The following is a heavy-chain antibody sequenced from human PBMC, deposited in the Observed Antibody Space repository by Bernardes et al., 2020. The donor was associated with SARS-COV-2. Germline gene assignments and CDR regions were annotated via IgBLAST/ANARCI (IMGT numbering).Heavy chain of an antibody. V-gene: IGHV1-18*01. D-gene: IGHD3-3*01. CDR3: ARSSAHPYYDFWSGYYCDY. J-gene: IGHJ4*02. CDR2: ISAYNGNT. CDR1: GYTLTSYG. Sequence: ASVKVSCKASGYTLTSYGISWVRQAPGQGLEWMGWISAYNGNTNYAQKLQGRVTMTTDTSTSTAYMELRSLRSDDTAVYYCARSSAHPYYDFWSGYYCDYWGQGTLVTVSS.